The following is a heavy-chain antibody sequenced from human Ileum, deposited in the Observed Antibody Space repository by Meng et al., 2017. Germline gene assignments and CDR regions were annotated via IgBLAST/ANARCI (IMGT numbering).Heavy chain of an antibody. V-gene: IGHV4-39*01. Sequence: QLQLQESGPGLVKPTETLSLTCIVSGGSVTSSSYDWGWIRQPPGKGLEWIGGITYTGNSYTTPSLKTRLTTSLDTSKNQFSLRLNSLTAADTAVYYCAGQPTSSGAGYSWLDPWGQGILVTVSS. CDR2: ITYTGNS. J-gene: IGHJ5*02. CDR1: GGSVTSSSYD. D-gene: IGHD2-2*01. CDR3: AGQPTSSGAGYSWLDP.